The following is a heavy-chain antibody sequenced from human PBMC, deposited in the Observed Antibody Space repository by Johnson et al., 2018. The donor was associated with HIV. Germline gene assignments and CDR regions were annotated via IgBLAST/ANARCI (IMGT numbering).Heavy chain of an antibody. Sequence: QVRLVESGGGLVKPGGSLRLSCAASGFTFSDYYMSWIRQAPGKGLEWVSYISSSGSTIYYADSVKGRFIISRDNSKKTLDLQTNSLRAEGTAVYYCARDLIKQKFLEWLSEGYGVFDIWGQGTMVTVSS. CDR3: ARDLIKQKFLEWLSEGYGVFDI. CDR1: GFTFSDYY. V-gene: IGHV3-11*04. CDR2: ISSSGSTI. D-gene: IGHD3-3*01. J-gene: IGHJ3*02.